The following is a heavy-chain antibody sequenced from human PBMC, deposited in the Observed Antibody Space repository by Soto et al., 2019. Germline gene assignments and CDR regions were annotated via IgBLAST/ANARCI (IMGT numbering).Heavy chain of an antibody. Sequence: QAQLVQSGAEVKKPGSSVKVSCKASGGTFSSYTISWVRQAPGQGLEWMGRIISILGIANYAQKFQGRVTITADKSTSTAYMELSSLISEDTTVYYCARAPRLKQQGHLCDFDYWGQGPLVTVSS. CDR2: IISILGIA. CDR1: GGTFSSYT. J-gene: IGHJ4*02. D-gene: IGHD6-13*01. V-gene: IGHV1-69*02. CDR3: ARAPRLKQQGHLCDFDY.